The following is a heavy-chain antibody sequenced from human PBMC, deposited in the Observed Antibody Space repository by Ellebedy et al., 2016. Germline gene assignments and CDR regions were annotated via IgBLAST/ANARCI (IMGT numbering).Heavy chain of an antibody. CDR2: ISHDGSNE. Sequence: GESLKISCAASGFTFSNYGMRWVRQAPGKGLEWVAVISHDGSNEYYADSVKGRFTISRDNSKSALYLQMSSLRAEDTAVYYCAKAGNRVTAKSYYFYYGMDVWGQGTTVTVSS. J-gene: IGHJ6*02. V-gene: IGHV3-30*18. CDR1: GFTFSNYG. D-gene: IGHD2-21*02. CDR3: AKAGNRVTAKSYYFYYGMDV.